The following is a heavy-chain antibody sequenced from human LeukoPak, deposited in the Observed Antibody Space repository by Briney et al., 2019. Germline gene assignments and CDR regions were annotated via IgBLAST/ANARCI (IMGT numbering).Heavy chain of an antibody. J-gene: IGHJ6*02. V-gene: IGHV3-30*18. Sequence: PGGSLRLSCAASGFTFSSYGMHWVRQAPGKGLEWVAVISYDGSNKYYADSVKGRFTISRDNSKNTLYLQMNSLRAEDTAVYYCAKRRLYGDPAAYYYYGMDVWGQGTTVTVSS. CDR2: ISYDGSNK. CDR1: GFTFSSYG. CDR3: AKRRLYGDPAAYYYYGMDV. D-gene: IGHD4-17*01.